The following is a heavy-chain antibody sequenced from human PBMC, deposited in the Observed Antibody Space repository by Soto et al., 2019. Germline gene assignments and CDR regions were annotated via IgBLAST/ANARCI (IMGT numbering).Heavy chain of an antibody. D-gene: IGHD3-22*01. CDR1: GYTFTGYY. CDR3: ARARYHHYYDSSGYDY. J-gene: IGHJ4*02. CDR2: INPNSGGT. Sequence: QVQLVQSGAEVKKPGASVKVSCKASGYTFTGYYMHWVRQAPGQGLEWMGWINPNSGGTNYAQKFQGRVTMTRDTPIRTAYMELSRLRSDDTAVYYCARARYHHYYDSSGYDYWGQGTLVTVSS. V-gene: IGHV1-2*02.